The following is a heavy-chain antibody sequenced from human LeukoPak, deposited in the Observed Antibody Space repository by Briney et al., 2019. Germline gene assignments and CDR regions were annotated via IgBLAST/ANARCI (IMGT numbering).Heavy chain of an antibody. D-gene: IGHD5-24*01. Sequence: GGSLRLLCGASGYTFSTYSMNWVRQAPGKGLEWVSSISSSSSFIYYADSVEGRFTMSRDNAKNSVYLQMNSLRAEDTAVYYCARDLGEVAATEWGQGTLVTVSS. CDR2: ISSSSSFI. V-gene: IGHV3-21*06. J-gene: IGHJ4*02. CDR3: ARDLGEVAATE. CDR1: GYTFSTYS.